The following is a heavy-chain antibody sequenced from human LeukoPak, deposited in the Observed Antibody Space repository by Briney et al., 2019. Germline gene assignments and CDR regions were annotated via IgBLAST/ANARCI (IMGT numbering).Heavy chain of an antibody. CDR2: VNHEGDS. D-gene: IGHD4-11*01. V-gene: IGHV4-34*01. CDR3: ARGSNYVSDYYFDV. Sequence: SETLSLTCAVYGVSLRGYYWSWIRQSPEKGLEWIGEVNHEGDSIYSPSLKSRLTLSVDMSKNQFSLNLRSVTAADTPVYFCARGSNYVSDYYFDVWGKGTTVIVSS. J-gene: IGHJ6*03. CDR1: GVSLRGYY.